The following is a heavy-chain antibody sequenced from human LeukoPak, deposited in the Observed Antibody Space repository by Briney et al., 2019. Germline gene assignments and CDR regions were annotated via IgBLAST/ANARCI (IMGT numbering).Heavy chain of an antibody. D-gene: IGHD4-17*01. Sequence: GGSLRLSCAASGFTVSSNYMSWVREAPGKGREWVSVIHSGGSTYYADSVKGRFTISRDNSKHTLHLQMNSLRAEDTAVYYCARHYGDYPFDFWGQGTLVTVSS. CDR2: IHSGGST. J-gene: IGHJ4*02. CDR3: ARHYGDYPFDF. V-gene: IGHV3-53*01. CDR1: GFTVSSNY.